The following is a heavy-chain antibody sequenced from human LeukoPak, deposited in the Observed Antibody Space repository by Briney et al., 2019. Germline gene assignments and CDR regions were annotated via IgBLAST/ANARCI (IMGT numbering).Heavy chain of an antibody. V-gene: IGHV3-74*01. D-gene: IGHD3-10*02. CDR1: GFNFINTW. J-gene: IGHJ6*03. Sequence: GGSLRLSCAASGFNFINTWMHWVRQAPGKGLVWVARIRNDGGGIIYADSVKGRFTISRDNARNTLYLQMNSLRAEDTAVYYCARAVFGEFSLYYYYYMDVWGKGTTVTISS. CDR3: ARAVFGEFSLYYYYYMDV. CDR2: IRNDGGGI.